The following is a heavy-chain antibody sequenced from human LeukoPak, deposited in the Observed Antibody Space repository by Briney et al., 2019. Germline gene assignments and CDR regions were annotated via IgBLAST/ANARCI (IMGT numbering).Heavy chain of an antibody. CDR1: GYTFTSYD. J-gene: IGHJ5*02. CDR3: AREYYYGSGSYYSEEGNWFDP. Sequence: ASVKVSCKASGYTFTSYDINWVRQATGQGLEWMGWMNPNSGNTGYAQKFQGRVTMTRNTSISTAYMELSSLRSEDTAVYYCAREYYYGSGSYYSEEGNWFDPWGQGTLVTVSS. V-gene: IGHV1-8*01. CDR2: MNPNSGNT. D-gene: IGHD3-10*01.